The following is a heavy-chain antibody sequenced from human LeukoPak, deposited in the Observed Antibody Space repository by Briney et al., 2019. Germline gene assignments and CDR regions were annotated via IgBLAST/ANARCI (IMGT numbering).Heavy chain of an antibody. J-gene: IGHJ4*02. CDR1: GFTFHHYA. D-gene: IGHD5-12*01. CDR3: AKDKAPLYSGYDWDLDF. CDR2: ISWNSAYI. V-gene: IGHV3-9*01. Sequence: GRSLRLSCAASGFTFHHYAIHWVRQVPGKGLEWVSGISWNSAYIGYADSVKGRFTISRDNAKNSVYLQMNSLRAEDTALYYCAKDKAPLYSGYDWDLDFCGQGTMVTVSS.